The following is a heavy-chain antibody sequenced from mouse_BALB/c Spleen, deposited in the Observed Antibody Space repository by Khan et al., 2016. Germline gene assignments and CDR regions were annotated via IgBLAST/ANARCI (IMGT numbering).Heavy chain of an antibody. V-gene: IGHV5-17*02. CDR3: SRVSIYALDY. CDR1: GFTFRSFG. J-gene: IGHJ4*01. Sequence: EVELVESGGGLVQPGGSRKLSCAASGFTFRSFGMHWVRQAPEKGLEWVAYISSGASTIYYTDTVKGRFTIYRDNPKNTLFLQMTSLRAEDTAVYYCSRVSIYALDYWGQGTSVTVSS. CDR2: ISSGASTI.